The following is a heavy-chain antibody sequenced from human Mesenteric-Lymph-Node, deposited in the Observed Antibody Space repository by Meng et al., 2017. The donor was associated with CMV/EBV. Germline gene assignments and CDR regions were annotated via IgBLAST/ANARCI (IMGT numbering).Heavy chain of an antibody. CDR3: ARVRTIVATGGYDHYSGMDV. CDR1: GFSVSSDF. V-gene: IGHV3-66*01. D-gene: IGHD5-12*01. CDR2: IYIFGST. Sequence: GASLKISCAASGFSVSSDFMTWVRQAPGEGLEWVSVIYIFGSTYYADSVKGRITISRDDPKNTLFLQMNSLRSEDTAVYYCARVRTIVATGGYDHYSGMDVWGQGTTVTVSS. J-gene: IGHJ6*02.